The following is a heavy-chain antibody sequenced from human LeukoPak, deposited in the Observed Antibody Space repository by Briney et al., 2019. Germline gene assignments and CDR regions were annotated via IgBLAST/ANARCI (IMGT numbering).Heavy chain of an antibody. CDR3: ARGRRGSGSYYTPRGYGMDV. D-gene: IGHD3-10*01. Sequence: PSETLSLTCTVSGGSISSSSYYWSWIRQPPGKGLEWNGEINHSGSTNYNPSLKSRVTISVDTSKNQFSLKLSSVTAADTAVYYCARGRRGSGSYYTPRGYGMDVWGQGTTVTVSS. CDR1: GGSISSSSYY. V-gene: IGHV4-39*07. CDR2: INHSGST. J-gene: IGHJ6*02.